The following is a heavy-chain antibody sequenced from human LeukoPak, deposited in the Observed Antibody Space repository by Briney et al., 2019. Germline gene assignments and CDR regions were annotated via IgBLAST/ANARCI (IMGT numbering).Heavy chain of an antibody. V-gene: IGHV1-2*04. CDR2: INPNSGGT. Sequence: GASVKVSCKASGYTFTSYGISWVRQAPGQGLEWMGWINPNSGGTNYAQKFQGWVTMTRDTSISTAYMELSRLRSDDTAVYYCARGRGSGWSGYYFDYWGQGTLVTVSS. D-gene: IGHD6-19*01. CDR1: GYTFTSYG. CDR3: ARGRGSGWSGYYFDY. J-gene: IGHJ4*02.